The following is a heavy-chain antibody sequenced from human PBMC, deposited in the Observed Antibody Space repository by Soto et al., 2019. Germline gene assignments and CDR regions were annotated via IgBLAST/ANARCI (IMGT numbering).Heavy chain of an antibody. J-gene: IGHJ4*02. D-gene: IGHD3-10*01. CDR1: GFTFSTYA. CDR2: LSGTADSA. CDR3: AKDSGNYGSGSFSH. Sequence: EVQLLESGGGLAQPGGSLRLSCAASGFTFSTYAMSWVRQAPGKGLEWVSALSGTADSADYADSVKGRFTISRDDSKTTLYLQMSSLRAEDTAVYYCAKDSGNYGSGSFSHWGQGTLVTVSS. V-gene: IGHV3-23*01.